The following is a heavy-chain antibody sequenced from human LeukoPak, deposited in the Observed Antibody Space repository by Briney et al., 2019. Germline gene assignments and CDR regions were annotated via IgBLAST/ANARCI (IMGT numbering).Heavy chain of an antibody. CDR1: GGSISSSSYY. Sequence: SETLSLTCTVSGGSISSSSYYWGWIRQPPGKGLEWIGSIYYSGSTYYNPSPKSRVTISVDTSKNQFSLKLSSVTAADTAVYYCARHQRGRIAAAGYFDYWGQGTLVTVSS. J-gene: IGHJ4*02. CDR2: IYYSGST. D-gene: IGHD6-13*01. CDR3: ARHQRGRIAAAGYFDY. V-gene: IGHV4-39*01.